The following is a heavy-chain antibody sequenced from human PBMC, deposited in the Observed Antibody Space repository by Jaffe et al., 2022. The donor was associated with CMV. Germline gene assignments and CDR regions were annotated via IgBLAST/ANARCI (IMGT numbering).Heavy chain of an antibody. D-gene: IGHD2-15*01. CDR3: ARGMSGWSTSEYFDY. J-gene: IGHJ4*02. CDR1: GFTFSSYG. V-gene: IGHV3-33*08. Sequence: QVQLVESGGGVVQPGRSLRLSCAASGFTFSSYGMHWVRQAPGKGLEWVAVIWYDGSNKYYADSVKGRFTISRDNSKNTLYLQMNSLRAEDTAVYYCARGMSGWSTSEYFDYWGQGTLVTVSS. CDR2: IWYDGSNK.